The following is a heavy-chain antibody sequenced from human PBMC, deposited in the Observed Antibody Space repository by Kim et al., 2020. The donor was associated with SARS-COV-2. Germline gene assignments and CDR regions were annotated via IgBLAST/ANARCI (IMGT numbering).Heavy chain of an antibody. J-gene: IGHJ6*02. V-gene: IGHV4-59*13. CDR1: GGSISSYY. D-gene: IGHD2-2*01. Sequence: SETLSLTCTVSGGSISSYYWSWIRQPPGKGLEWIGYIYYSGSTNYNPSLKSRVTISVDTSKNQFSLKLSSVTAADTAVYYCARVSDIVVVPAAMMGYYGMDVWGQGTTVTVSS. CDR3: ARVSDIVVVPAAMMGYYGMDV. CDR2: IYYSGST.